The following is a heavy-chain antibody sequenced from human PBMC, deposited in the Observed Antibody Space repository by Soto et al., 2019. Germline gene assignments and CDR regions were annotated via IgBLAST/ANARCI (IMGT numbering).Heavy chain of an antibody. CDR2: IDHNGVA. CDR3: ARMNRDYYYYGMDV. V-gene: IGHV4-4*02. J-gene: IGHJ6*02. Sequence: SETLSLTCGVSGDSISSSKWWTCVRQTPGNGLEWIGKIDHNGVANYNPSLEGRVTISKDISKNQISLKVTSVTAADSAVYYCARMNRDYYYYGMDVWGQGATVTVYS. CDR1: GDSISSSKW.